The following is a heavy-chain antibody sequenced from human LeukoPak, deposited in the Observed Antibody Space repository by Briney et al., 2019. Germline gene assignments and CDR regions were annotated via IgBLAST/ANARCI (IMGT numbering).Heavy chain of an antibody. V-gene: IGHV3-49*04. CDR2: IRSKAYGGTT. Sequence: GRSLRLSCTASGFTFGDYAMSWVRQAPGKGLEWVGFIRSKAYGGTTEYAASVKGRFTISRDDSKSIAYLQMNSLKTEDTAVYYCTGRYYDFWSGWGQGTLVTVSS. CDR3: TGRYYDFWSG. CDR1: GFTFGDYA. J-gene: IGHJ4*02. D-gene: IGHD3-3*01.